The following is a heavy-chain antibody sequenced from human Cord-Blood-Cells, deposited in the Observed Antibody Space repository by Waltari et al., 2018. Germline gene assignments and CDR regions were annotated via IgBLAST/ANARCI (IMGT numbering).Heavy chain of an antibody. Sequence: QVQLVQSGAEVTKPGASVKVSCKASGYTFTGYYVRWVRQAPGQGLEWMGWINPNSGGTNYAQKFQGRVTMTRDTSISTAYMELSRLRSDDTAVYYCARVRNRYSSSWYDYWGQGTLVTVSS. D-gene: IGHD6-13*01. V-gene: IGHV1-2*02. CDR3: ARVRNRYSSSWYDY. CDR2: INPNSGGT. J-gene: IGHJ4*02. CDR1: GYTFTGYY.